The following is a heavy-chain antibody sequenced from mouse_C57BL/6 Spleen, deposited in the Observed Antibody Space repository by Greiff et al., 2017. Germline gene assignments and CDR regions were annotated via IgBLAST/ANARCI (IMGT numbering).Heavy chain of an antibody. CDR3: ARSGVYYGSSLYY. CDR2: IDPSDSET. CDR1: GYTFTSYW. J-gene: IGHJ2*01. V-gene: IGHV1-52*01. Sequence: VQLQQPGAELVRPGSSVKLSCKASGYTFTSYWMHWVKQRPIQGLEWIGNIDPSDSETHYNQKFKDKATLTVDKSSSTAYMQLSSLTSEDSAVYYCARSGVYYGSSLYYWGQGTTLAVSS. D-gene: IGHD1-1*01.